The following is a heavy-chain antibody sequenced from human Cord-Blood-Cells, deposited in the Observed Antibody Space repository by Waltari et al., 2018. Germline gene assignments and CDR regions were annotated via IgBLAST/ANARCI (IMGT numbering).Heavy chain of an antibody. CDR2: ISAYNGNT. Sequence: YTFTSYGISWVRQAPGQGLEWRGWISAYNGNTNYAQKLQGRVTMTTDTATSTAYMELRSLRSDDTAVYYCARPKLGHANDAFDIWGQGTMVTVSS. J-gene: IGHJ3*02. CDR3: ARPKLGHANDAFDI. V-gene: IGHV1-18*04. D-gene: IGHD7-27*01. CDR1: YTFTSYG.